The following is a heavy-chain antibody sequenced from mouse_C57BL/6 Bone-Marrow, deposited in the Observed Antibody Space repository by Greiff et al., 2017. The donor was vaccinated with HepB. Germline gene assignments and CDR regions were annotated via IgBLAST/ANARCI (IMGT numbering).Heavy chain of an antibody. J-gene: IGHJ1*03. V-gene: IGHV1-85*01. CDR1: GYTFTSYD. Sequence: VQLQQSGPELVKPGASVKLSCKASGYTFTSYDINWVQQRPGQGLEWIGWSYPRDGSNKYNEKFKGKATLTVDTASSTAYMELHSLTSEDSAVYFCARLLYYGNGRYFDVWGTGTTVTVSS. CDR2: SYPRDGSN. CDR3: ARLLYYGNGRYFDV. D-gene: IGHD2-1*01.